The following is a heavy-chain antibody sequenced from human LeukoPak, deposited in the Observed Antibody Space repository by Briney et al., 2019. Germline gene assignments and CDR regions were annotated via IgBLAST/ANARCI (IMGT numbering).Heavy chain of an antibody. D-gene: IGHD6-19*01. CDR3: AKVAVPDWRLFFDY. Sequence: GGSLRLSCAASGFTFSSYAMSWVRQAPRKGLEWVSVVSDSGGSTYYADSVKGRFTISRDNSKNTLYLQMNSLRAEDTAVYYCAKVAVPDWRLFFDYWGQGTLVTVSS. CDR1: GFTFSSYA. J-gene: IGHJ4*02. CDR2: VSDSGGST. V-gene: IGHV3-23*01.